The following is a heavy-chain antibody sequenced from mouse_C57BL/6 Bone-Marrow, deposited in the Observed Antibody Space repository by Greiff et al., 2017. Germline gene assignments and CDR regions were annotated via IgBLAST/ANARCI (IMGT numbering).Heavy chain of an antibody. CDR3: ARWGYAMDY. CDR2: ILPGSCSP. Sequence: VQLQQSGAELMKPGASVKLSCTATGYTFTGYWIEWVKQRPGPGLEWIGEILPGSCSPNYNEKFKGKAPFTAATSSNTAYIQLSSLTTKDSAVYYCARWGYAMDYWGQGTSVTVSS. V-gene: IGHV1-9*01. J-gene: IGHJ4*01. CDR1: GYTFTGYW.